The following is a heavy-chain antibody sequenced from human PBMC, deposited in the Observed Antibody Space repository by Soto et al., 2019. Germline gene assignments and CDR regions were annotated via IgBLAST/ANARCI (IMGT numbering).Heavy chain of an antibody. V-gene: IGHV1-69*10. CDR3: ARALDDSRGIIDY. Sequence: SVKVSCKASGGTFSSYTISWVRQAPGQGLEWMGGIIPILGIANYAQKFQGRVTITADKSTSTAYMELSSLRSEDTAVYCCARALDDSRGIIDYWGQGTLVTVSS. D-gene: IGHD3-22*01. CDR1: GGTFSSYT. J-gene: IGHJ4*02. CDR2: IIPILGIA.